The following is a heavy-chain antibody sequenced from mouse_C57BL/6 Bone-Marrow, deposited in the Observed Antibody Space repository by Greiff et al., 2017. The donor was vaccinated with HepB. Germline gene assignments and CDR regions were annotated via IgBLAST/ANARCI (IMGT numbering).Heavy chain of an antibody. D-gene: IGHD2-1*01. CDR2: IDPENGDT. CDR1: GFNIKDDY. Sequence: EVMLVESGAELVRPGASVKLSCTASGFNIKDDYMHWVKQRPEQGLEWIGWIDPENGDTEYDSKFQGKATITADTSSNTAYLQLRILTSEDTAVYYCTTYYVNYGFAYWGQGTLVTVSA. CDR3: TTYYVNYGFAY. V-gene: IGHV14-4*01. J-gene: IGHJ3*01.